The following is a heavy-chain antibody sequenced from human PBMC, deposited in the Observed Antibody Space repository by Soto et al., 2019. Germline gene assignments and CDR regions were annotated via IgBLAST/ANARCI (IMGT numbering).Heavy chain of an antibody. CDR2: MTPNSDDT. J-gene: IGHJ3*01. Sequence: QVQMVQSGAAVKKPGASVKVSCKASGYSFTSYDVNWVRQAPGQGLEWVGWMTPNSDDTGYAQKFQGRVTLTRDTSISTAYMELSGLTSEDTSMYYCARGLAVTRDAFDVWGQGTMVTVSS. CDR1: GYSFTSYD. V-gene: IGHV1-8*01. D-gene: IGHD2-15*01. CDR3: ARGLAVTRDAFDV.